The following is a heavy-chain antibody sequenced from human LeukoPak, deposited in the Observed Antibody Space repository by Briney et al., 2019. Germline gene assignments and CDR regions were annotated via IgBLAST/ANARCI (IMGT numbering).Heavy chain of an antibody. J-gene: IGHJ5*02. Sequence: GGSLRLSCAASGFTFSSYEMNWVRQASGKGLGWVSYISTSGSTIYYADSVKGRFTISRDNAKNSLYLQMNSLRAEDTAVYYCARGTGYCLDPWGQGTLVTVSS. CDR1: GFTFSSYE. V-gene: IGHV3-48*03. CDR2: ISTSGSTI. D-gene: IGHD2-2*03. CDR3: ARGTGYCLDP.